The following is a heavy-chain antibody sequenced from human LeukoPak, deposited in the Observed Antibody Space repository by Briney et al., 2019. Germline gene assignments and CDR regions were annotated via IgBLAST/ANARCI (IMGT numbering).Heavy chain of an antibody. CDR2: ISGSGGST. J-gene: IGHJ6*03. CDR3: ARDILTGYPTPYYMDV. D-gene: IGHD3-9*01. CDR1: GFTFSSYA. V-gene: IGHV3-23*01. Sequence: PGGSLRLSCAASGFTFSSYAMSWVRQAPGKGLEWVSAISGSGGSTYYADSVKGRFTISRDNSKNTLYLQMNSLRAEDTAVYYCARDILTGYPTPYYMDVWGKGTTVTVSS.